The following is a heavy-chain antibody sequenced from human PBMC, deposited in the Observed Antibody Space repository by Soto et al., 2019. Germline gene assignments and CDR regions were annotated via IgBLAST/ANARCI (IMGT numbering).Heavy chain of an antibody. D-gene: IGHD2-2*02. CDR2: MNPNSGNT. Sequence: ASVKVSCKASGYTFTSYDINWVRQATGQGXEWMGWMNPNSGNTGYAQKFQGRVTMTRNTSISTAYMELSSLRSEDTAVYYCARGYRAWHFSSTSRYTGGEWFDPWGQGTLVTVSS. J-gene: IGHJ5*02. V-gene: IGHV1-8*01. CDR3: ARGYRAWHFSSTSRYTGGEWFDP. CDR1: GYTFTSYD.